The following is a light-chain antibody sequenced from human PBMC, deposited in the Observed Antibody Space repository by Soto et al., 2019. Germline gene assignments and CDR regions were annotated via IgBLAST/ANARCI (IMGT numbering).Light chain of an antibody. CDR2: GAS. CDR3: QQYGNSPFT. J-gene: IGKJ3*01. V-gene: IGKV3-20*01. Sequence: EIVLTQSPGTLSLSPGERATLSCRASQSVSSNYLTWYQQKPGQAPRLLIYGASSRATDIPDRFSGSGSGTDFTLTISRLVPEDFAVYYCQQYGNSPFTFGPGTKVDIK. CDR1: QSVSSNY.